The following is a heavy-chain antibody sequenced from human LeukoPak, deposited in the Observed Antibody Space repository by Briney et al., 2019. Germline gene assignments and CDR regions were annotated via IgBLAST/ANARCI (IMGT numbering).Heavy chain of an antibody. CDR2: VSYDGSNK. D-gene: IGHD3-10*01. CDR3: ARGEGLGMVRGKYFDY. CDR1: GFTLSSCA. Sequence: GRSLRLSCAASGFTLSSCAIHWVRQAPGKGLEWVAVVSYDGSNKYNADSVLGRFTISRDNSKNTLYLQMNSLRPEDTAVYYCARGEGLGMVRGKYFDYWGQGTLVAVSS. J-gene: IGHJ4*02. V-gene: IGHV3-30*04.